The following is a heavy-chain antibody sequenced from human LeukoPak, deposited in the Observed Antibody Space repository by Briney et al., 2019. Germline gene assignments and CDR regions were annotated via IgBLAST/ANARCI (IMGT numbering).Heavy chain of an antibody. CDR1: GYTFTNYG. Sequence: ASVKVSCKASGYTFTNYGITWVRQASGQGLEWMGWINTNTGNPTYAQGFTGRFVFSLDTSVSTAYLQISSLKAEDTAVYYCARGYSYGYSWFDPWGQGTLVTVSS. V-gene: IGHV7-4-1*02. D-gene: IGHD5-18*01. CDR2: INTNTGNP. CDR3: ARGYSYGYSWFDP. J-gene: IGHJ5*02.